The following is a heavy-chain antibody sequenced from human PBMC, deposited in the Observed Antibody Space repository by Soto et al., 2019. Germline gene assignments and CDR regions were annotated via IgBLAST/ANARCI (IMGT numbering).Heavy chain of an antibody. CDR3: ARSGEWLREFDY. Sequence: ASVKVSCKASGGTFSSYAISWVRQAPGQGLEWMGGTIPIFGTANYAQKFQGRVTITADESTSTAYMELSSLRSEDTAVYYCARSGEWLREFDYWGQGTLVTVSS. D-gene: IGHD5-12*01. J-gene: IGHJ4*02. CDR2: TIPIFGTA. V-gene: IGHV1-69*13. CDR1: GGTFSSYA.